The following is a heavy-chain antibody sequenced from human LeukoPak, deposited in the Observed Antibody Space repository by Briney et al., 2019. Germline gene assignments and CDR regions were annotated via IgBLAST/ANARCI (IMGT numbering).Heavy chain of an antibody. CDR1: GYTFTGYY. V-gene: IGHV1-2*02. CDR2: INPNSGGT. CDR3: ARVLQSSGKLDY. Sequence: ASVKVSCKAPGYTFTGYYMHWVRQAPGQGLEWMGWINPNSGGTYCAQKFQGRVTMTRDTSISTAYMELSRLRSDDTAVFYCARVLQSSGKLDYWGQGTLVTVSS. D-gene: IGHD4-23*01. J-gene: IGHJ4*02.